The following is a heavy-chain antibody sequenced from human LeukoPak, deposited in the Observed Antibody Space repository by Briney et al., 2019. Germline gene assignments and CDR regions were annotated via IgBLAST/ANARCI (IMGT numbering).Heavy chain of an antibody. CDR1: GFTFSSYS. J-gene: IGHJ4*02. CDR2: ISSSSSTI. D-gene: IGHD5-24*01. V-gene: IGHV3-48*02. CDR3: AGMATIVY. Sequence: GGSWRLSWEASGFTFSSYSMTWFRKAPGKGLEWVSYISSSSSTIYYADSVKGRFTISRDNAKNSLYLQMNSLRDEDTAVYYCAGMATIVYWGQGTLVTVSS.